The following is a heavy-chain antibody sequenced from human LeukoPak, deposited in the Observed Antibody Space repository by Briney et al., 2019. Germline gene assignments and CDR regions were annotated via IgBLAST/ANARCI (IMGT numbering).Heavy chain of an antibody. CDR2: IYYSGST. D-gene: IGHD3-22*01. CDR1: GASTSLHY. Sequence: KPSETLSLTCSVSGASTSLHYWSWIRQPPGKGLEWVGYIYYSGSTNYNPSLKSRVTISVDTSKNQFSLKLSSVTAADTAVYYCARGDGVVVWFDPWGQGTLVTVSS. CDR3: ARGDGVVVWFDP. J-gene: IGHJ5*02. V-gene: IGHV4-59*11.